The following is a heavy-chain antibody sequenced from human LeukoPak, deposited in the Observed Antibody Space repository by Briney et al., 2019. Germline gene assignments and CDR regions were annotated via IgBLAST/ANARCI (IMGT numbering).Heavy chain of an antibody. D-gene: IGHD3-22*01. V-gene: IGHV3-23*01. CDR1: GFTFSNYA. Sequence: GGSLRLSCAASGFTFSNYAMSWVRQAPGKGLVWVSGISGGGGTTYYADSVKGRFTISRDNSKNTLYLQMHSLRAEDTAVYYCAKDRVYYFDSSGYSCDYWGQGSLVTVSS. J-gene: IGHJ4*02. CDR3: AKDRVYYFDSSGYSCDY. CDR2: ISGGGGTT.